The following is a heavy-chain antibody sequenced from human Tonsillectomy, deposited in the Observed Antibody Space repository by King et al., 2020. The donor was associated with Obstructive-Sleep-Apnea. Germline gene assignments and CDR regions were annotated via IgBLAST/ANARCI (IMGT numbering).Heavy chain of an antibody. CDR3: AGVPLSYYGSGSNWYFDL. CDR2: INHSGST. Sequence: VQLQQWGAGLLKPSEILSLTCAVYGGSFSDYYWSWIRQPPGKGLEWIGEINHSGSTSYSPSLKSRVTISVDTSKNQFSLKLSSVTAADTAVYYCAGVPLSYYGSGSNWYFDLWGRGTLVTVSS. J-gene: IGHJ2*01. V-gene: IGHV4-34*01. CDR1: GGSFSDYY. D-gene: IGHD3-10*01.